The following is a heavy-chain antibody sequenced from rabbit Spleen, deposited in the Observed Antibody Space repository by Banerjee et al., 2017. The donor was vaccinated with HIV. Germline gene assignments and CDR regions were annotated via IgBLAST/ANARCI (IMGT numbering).Heavy chain of an antibody. CDR3: ARDLAGVIGWNFGW. CDR1: GFSFSSSDY. J-gene: IGHJ4*01. D-gene: IGHD4-1*01. Sequence: QSLEESGGDLVKPGASLTLTCTASGFSFSSSDYMCWVRQAPGKGLEWISCVGGSTSGFTYAATWAKGRFTCSKTSATTVTLQMTSLTAADTATYFCARDLAGVIGWNFGWWGPGTLVTVS. V-gene: IGHV1S40*01. CDR2: VGGSTSGFT.